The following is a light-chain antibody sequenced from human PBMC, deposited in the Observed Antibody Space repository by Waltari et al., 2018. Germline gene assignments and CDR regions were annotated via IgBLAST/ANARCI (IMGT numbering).Light chain of an antibody. J-gene: IGLJ2*01. CDR3: QTWGTGIQV. CDR1: SGHSSNA. Sequence: QPVLTQSPSASASLGASVKLTCTLSSGHSSNAIAWHQQQPDKGPRFLMKVNRAGAHNKGDGIPDRFSGSSSGAERYLTISSLQSDDEADYYCQTWGTGIQVFGGGTKVSVL. V-gene: IGLV4-69*01. CDR2: VNRAGAH.